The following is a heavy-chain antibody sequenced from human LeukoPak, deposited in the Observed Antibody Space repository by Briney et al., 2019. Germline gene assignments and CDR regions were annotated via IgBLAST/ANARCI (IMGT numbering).Heavy chain of an antibody. CDR2: INPSGGST. D-gene: IGHD1-1*01. CDR1: GYTFTTYH. V-gene: IGHV1-46*01. J-gene: IGHJ5*02. CDR3: ARGRAVWNARWFDP. Sequence: ASVEVSCKASGYTFTTYHMNWVRQAPAQGLEWMGIINPSGGSTSYAQKFQGRVTMTRDTSTSTVYMELSSLRSEDTAVYYCARGRAVWNARWFDPRGQGTLVTVSS.